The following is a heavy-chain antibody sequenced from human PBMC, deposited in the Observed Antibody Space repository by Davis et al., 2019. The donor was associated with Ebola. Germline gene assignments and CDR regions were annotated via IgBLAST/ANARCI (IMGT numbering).Heavy chain of an antibody. CDR1: GFTFSSVG. Sequence: GGSLRLSCVASGFTFSSVGMNWVRQAPGKGLEWVSFITDNGHVYYADSLKGRFAISRDNAKNSLYLQMSSLRAEDTAVYYCVRDPALVVTGGGWFFGLWGRGTLVTVSS. V-gene: IGHV3-21*01. CDR3: VRDPALVVTGGGWFFGL. D-gene: IGHD2-21*02. J-gene: IGHJ2*01. CDR2: ITDNGHV.